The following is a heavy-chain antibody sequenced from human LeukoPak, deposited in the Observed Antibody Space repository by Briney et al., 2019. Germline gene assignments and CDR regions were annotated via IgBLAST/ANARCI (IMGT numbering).Heavy chain of an antibody. CDR3: ARARFAHGLDV. V-gene: IGHV3-72*01. CDR2: SANKGNSYTT. J-gene: IGHJ6*02. Sequence: GGSLRLSCVASGFIFSDHYMNWVRQAPGKGLEWVGLSANKGNSYTTEYAASVKGRFTISRDESENSVFLQMNSLKTEDTAVYYCARARFAHGLDVWGQGTTVSVSS. CDR1: GFIFSDHY.